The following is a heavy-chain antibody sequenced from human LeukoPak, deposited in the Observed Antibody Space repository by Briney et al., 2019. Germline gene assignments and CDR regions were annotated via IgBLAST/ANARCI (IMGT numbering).Heavy chain of an antibody. CDR3: ARGPTAWWLLASFDY. CDR1: GGSFSGYY. CDR2: INHSGST. J-gene: IGHJ4*02. D-gene: IGHD5-12*01. Sequence: PSETLSLTCAVYGGSFSGYYWSWIRQPPGKGLEWIGEINHSGSTNYNPSLKSRVTISVDTSKNQFSLKLSSVTAADTAAYYCARGPTAWWLLASFDYWGQGTLVTVSS. V-gene: IGHV4-34*01.